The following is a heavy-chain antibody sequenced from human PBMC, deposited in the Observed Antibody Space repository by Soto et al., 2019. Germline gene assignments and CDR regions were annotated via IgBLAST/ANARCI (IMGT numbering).Heavy chain of an antibody. CDR1: GGSISSSSYY. D-gene: IGHD6-6*01. Sequence: SETLSLTCTVSGGSISSSSYYWGWIRQPPGKGLECIGSIYYSGSTYYNPSIKSRVTISVDTSKNHFSLKLSSVTAVDTAVYYRARSLPYSSSSAFDIWGQGTMVTGSS. CDR3: ARSLPYSSSSAFDI. CDR2: IYYSGST. J-gene: IGHJ3*02. V-gene: IGHV4-39*07.